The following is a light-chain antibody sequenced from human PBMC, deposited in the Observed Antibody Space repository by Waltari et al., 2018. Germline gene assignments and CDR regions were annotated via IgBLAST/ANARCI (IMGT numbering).Light chain of an antibody. V-gene: IGLV9-49*03. CDR3: GTDHGSGSTFVYV. Sequence: QPVLTQPPSASASLGASVTLTCTLSGDYMTYKVDWYLQRPGKGPRFVMRVGSGEVVRSKGDGIPDRFSVLGSGLNRYLTIKNIQKEDEGDDHCGTDHGSGSTFVYVFGSGTKVTVL. J-gene: IGLJ1*01. CDR1: GDYMTYK. CDR2: VGSGEVVR.